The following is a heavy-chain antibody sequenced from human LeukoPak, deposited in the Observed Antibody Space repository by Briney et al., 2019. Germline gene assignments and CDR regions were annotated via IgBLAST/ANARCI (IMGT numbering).Heavy chain of an antibody. CDR1: GGSISSYY. V-gene: IGHV4-59*01. D-gene: IGHD2-15*01. CDR2: IYYSGST. CDR3: ARGPYCSGGSCYSDAFDI. J-gene: IGHJ3*02. Sequence: KTPETLSLTCTDPGGSISSYYWSSIRQPPGKGPEWIGYIYYSGSTNYNPSLKSRVTISVDTSKNQFSLKLSSVTAADTAVYYCARGPYCSGGSCYSDAFDIWGQGTMVTVSS.